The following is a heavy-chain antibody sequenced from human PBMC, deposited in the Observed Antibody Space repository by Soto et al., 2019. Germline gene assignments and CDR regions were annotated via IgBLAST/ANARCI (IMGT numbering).Heavy chain of an antibody. Sequence: SETLSLTCTVSGGSISSGGYYWSWIRQHPGKGLEWIGYIYYSGSTYYNPSLKSRVTISVDTSKNQFSLKLSSVTAADTAVYYCARGIFNMGFDYWGQGTLVTVS. CDR2: IYYSGST. V-gene: IGHV4-31*03. D-gene: IGHD3-3*01. CDR1: GGSISSGGYY. J-gene: IGHJ4*02. CDR3: ARGIFNMGFDY.